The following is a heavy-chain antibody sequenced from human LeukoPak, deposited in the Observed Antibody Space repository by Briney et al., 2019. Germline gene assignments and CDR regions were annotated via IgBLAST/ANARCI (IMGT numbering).Heavy chain of an antibody. Sequence: PGGSLRLSCAASGFTFDDYAMHWVRQAPGKGLEWVSGISWNSGSIGYADSVKGRFTISRDNAKNSLYLQMNSLRAEDTALYYCAKGYCSSTSRYFDYWGQGTLVTVSS. CDR3: AKGYCSSTSRYFDY. J-gene: IGHJ4*02. V-gene: IGHV3-9*01. CDR2: ISWNSGSI. CDR1: GFTFDDYA. D-gene: IGHD2-2*01.